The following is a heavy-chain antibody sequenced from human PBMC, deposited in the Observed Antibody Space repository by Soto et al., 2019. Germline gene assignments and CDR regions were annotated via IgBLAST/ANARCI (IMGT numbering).Heavy chain of an antibody. Sequence: ASVKVSCKALGFTFTTYVFSWVRQAPGQGLEGMGWISGFNGNTNYARKFQGRVTMTRDTSTSTVYMEMRSLTSDDTAMYYCARAARYCSTTSCFAFFYWFDPWGQGTQVTVSS. V-gene: IGHV1-18*04. CDR2: ISGFNGNT. D-gene: IGHD2-2*01. J-gene: IGHJ5*02. CDR3: ARAARYCSTTSCFAFFYWFDP. CDR1: GFTFTTYV.